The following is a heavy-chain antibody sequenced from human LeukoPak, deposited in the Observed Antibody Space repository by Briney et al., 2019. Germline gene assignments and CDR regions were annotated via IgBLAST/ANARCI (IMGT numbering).Heavy chain of an antibody. CDR2: INHSGST. J-gene: IGHJ3*02. Sequence: PSETLSLTCAVYGGSFSGYYWSWIRQPPGKGLEWIGEINHSGSTNYNPSLKSRVTISVDTSKNQFSLKLSSVTAADTAVYYCARVLKRVPKKGAFDIWGQGTMVTVSS. V-gene: IGHV4-34*01. CDR1: GGSFSGYY. CDR3: ARVLKRVPKKGAFDI. D-gene: IGHD1-1*01.